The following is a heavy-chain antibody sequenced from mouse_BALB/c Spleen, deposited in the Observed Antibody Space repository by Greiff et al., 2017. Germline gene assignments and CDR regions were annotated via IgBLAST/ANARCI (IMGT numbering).Heavy chain of an antibody. D-gene: IGHD2-3*01. CDR3: ARERDDGYSPFAY. J-gene: IGHJ3*01. V-gene: IGHV5-9-4*01. CDR1: GFTFSSYA. Sequence: EVQLVESGGGLVKPGGSLKLSCAASGFTFSSYAMSWVRQSPEKRLEWVAEISSGGSYTYYPDTVTGRFTISRDNAKNTLYLEMSSLRSEDTAMYYCARERDDGYSPFAYWGQGTLVTVSA. CDR2: ISSGGSYT.